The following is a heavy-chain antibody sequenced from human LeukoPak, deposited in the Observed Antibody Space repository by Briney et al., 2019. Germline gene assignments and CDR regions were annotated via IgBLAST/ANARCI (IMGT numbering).Heavy chain of an antibody. J-gene: IGHJ6*02. Sequence: SETLSLTCAVYGGSFSGYYWSWIRQPPGKGLEWIGEINHSGSTNYNPSLKSRVTIPVDTSKNQFSLKLSSVTAADTAVYYCARDSVLRFLGHYYYYGMDVWGQGTTVTVSS. CDR1: GGSFSGYY. CDR2: INHSGST. D-gene: IGHD3-3*01. CDR3: ARDSVLRFLGHYYYYGMDV. V-gene: IGHV4-34*01.